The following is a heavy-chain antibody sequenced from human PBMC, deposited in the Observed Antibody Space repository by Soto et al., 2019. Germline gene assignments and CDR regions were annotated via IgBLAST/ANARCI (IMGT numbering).Heavy chain of an antibody. CDR2: IYATGTT. D-gene: IGHD1-1*01. CDR1: GASISGFY. Sequence: PSETLSLTCTVSGASISGFYWSWIRKSAGKGLEWIGRIYATGTTDYNPSLQSRVMMSVDTSKKQFSLKLRSVTAAETAVYYCVRDGTKTLRDWFDPGGQG. CDR3: VRDGTKTLRDWFDP. J-gene: IGHJ5*02. V-gene: IGHV4-4*07.